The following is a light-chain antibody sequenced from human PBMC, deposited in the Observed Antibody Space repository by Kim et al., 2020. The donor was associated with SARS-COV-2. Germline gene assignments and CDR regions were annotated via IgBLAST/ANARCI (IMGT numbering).Light chain of an antibody. CDR3: MQATQFPWT. CDR1: RSLLDIDGNTH. CDR2: KIS. V-gene: IGKV2-24*01. Sequence: PASISCRSSRSLLDIDGNTHLSWLQQRPGQPPRPLIYKISNRFSGVPDRFSGSGAGTDFTLEISRVQAEDVGVYYCMQATQFPWTFGQGTKVDIK. J-gene: IGKJ1*01.